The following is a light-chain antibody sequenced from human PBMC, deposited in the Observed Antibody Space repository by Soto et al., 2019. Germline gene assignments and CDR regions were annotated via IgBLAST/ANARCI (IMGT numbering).Light chain of an antibody. Sequence: QSALTQPASVSGSPGQSITISCTGTSSDVGGYNYVSWYQQHPGKAPKLMIYDVSNRPLGVSNRFPGSKSGNTASLTISGLQAEDEADYYCSSYTSSSTVVFGGGTKVTVL. J-gene: IGLJ2*01. CDR3: SSYTSSSTVV. V-gene: IGLV2-14*01. CDR2: DVS. CDR1: SSDVGGYNY.